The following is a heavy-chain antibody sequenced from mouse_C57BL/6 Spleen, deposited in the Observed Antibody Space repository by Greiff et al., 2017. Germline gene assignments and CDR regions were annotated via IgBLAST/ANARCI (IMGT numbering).Heavy chain of an antibody. CDR3: ASRADSKGAWFAY. CDR1: GYAFTNYL. J-gene: IGHJ3*01. CDR2: INPGNGGT. D-gene: IGHD2-5*01. V-gene: IGHV1-54*01. Sequence: VQLQQSGAELVRPGTSVKVSCKASGYAFTNYLIEWVKQRPGQGLEWIGVINPGNGGTNYNEKFKGKATLTADKSSSTAYMQLSSLTSEDSAVYFGASRADSKGAWFAYWGQGTMVTVSA.